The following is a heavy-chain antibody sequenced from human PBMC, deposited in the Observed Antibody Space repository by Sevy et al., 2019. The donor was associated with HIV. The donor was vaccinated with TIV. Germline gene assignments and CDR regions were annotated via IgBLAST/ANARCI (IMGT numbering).Heavy chain of an antibody. D-gene: IGHD2-8*01. J-gene: IGHJ4*02. CDR2: LSFGCGEI. Sequence: GGSLRLSCAASGFTFSKYSMSWVRQPPGKGLEWVSTLSFGCGEINYADSVKGRFTISRDNSKSSGYLQMKNLRPEDTAGYYCAREGCTKPHDYWGQGTLVTVSS. CDR3: AREGCTKPHDY. V-gene: IGHV3-23*01. CDR1: GFTFSKYS.